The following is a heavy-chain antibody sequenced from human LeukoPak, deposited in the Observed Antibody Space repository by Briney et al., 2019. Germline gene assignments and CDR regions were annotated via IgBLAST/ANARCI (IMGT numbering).Heavy chain of an antibody. CDR2: IYHSGST. CDR3: AREEVTVRSPRYFDY. D-gene: IGHD4-17*01. CDR1: GGSISSGGYY. Sequence: SETLSLTCTVSGGSISSGGYYWSWIRQPPGKGLEWIGYIYHSGSTYYNPSLKSRVTISVDTSKNQFSLKLSSVTAADTAVYYCAREEVTVRSPRYFDYWGQGTLVTVSS. J-gene: IGHJ4*02. V-gene: IGHV4-30-2*01.